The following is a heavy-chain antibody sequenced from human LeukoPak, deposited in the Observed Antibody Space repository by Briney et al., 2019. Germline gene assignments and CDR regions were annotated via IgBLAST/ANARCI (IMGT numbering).Heavy chain of an antibody. CDR2: IYHSGST. CDR1: GYSINSGYY. J-gene: IGHJ5*02. Sequence: PSETLSLTCTVSGYSINSGYYWAWIRQPPGKALEYIGSIYHSGSTYYNPSLKSRVTISVDTSKNQFSLKLSSVTAADTAVYYCARDPVVRGVLPFDWFDPWGQGTLVTVSS. CDR3: ARDPVVRGVLPFDWFDP. V-gene: IGHV4-38-2*02. D-gene: IGHD3-10*01.